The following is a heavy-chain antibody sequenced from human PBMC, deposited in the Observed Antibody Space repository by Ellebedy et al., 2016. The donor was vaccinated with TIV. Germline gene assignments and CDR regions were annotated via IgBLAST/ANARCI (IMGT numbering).Heavy chain of an antibody. D-gene: IGHD5-12*01. J-gene: IGHJ4*02. CDR1: GFTFSSYA. CDR2: ISGSGGST. V-gene: IGHV3-23*01. Sequence: GESLKISCAASGFTFSSYAMSWVRQAPGKGLEWVSAISGSGGSTYYADSVKGRFTISRDNSKNTLYLQMNSLRAEDTAVYYCAKGVSGYDLDYWGQGTLVTVSS. CDR3: AKGVSGYDLDY.